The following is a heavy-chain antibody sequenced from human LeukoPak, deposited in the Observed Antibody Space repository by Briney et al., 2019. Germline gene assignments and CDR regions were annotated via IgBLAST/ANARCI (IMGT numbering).Heavy chain of an antibody. V-gene: IGHV1-46*01. CDR1: GYTFTSYY. D-gene: IGHD6-13*01. Sequence: ASVKVSCKASGYTFTSYYMHWVRQAPGQGLEWMGIINPSGGSTSYAQKFQGRVTMTTDTSTSTAYMELRSLRSDDTAVYYCAGEGDSSWLHDVFDIWGQGTMVTVSS. J-gene: IGHJ3*02. CDR2: INPSGGST. CDR3: AGEGDSSWLHDVFDI.